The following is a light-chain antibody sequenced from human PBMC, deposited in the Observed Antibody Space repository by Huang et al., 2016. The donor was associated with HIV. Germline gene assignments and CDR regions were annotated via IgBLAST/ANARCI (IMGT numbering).Light chain of an antibody. CDR3: QHYNNWPYT. Sequence: EIVMTQFPATLSVSPGEGATLSCGASQSVSSKLSWYQQKPGQAPRLLIYGASTRANGIPARFSGSGSGTDFTLIITSLQAEDFAGYYCQHYNNWPYTFGQGTKLEIK. CDR2: GAS. CDR1: QSVSSK. J-gene: IGKJ2*01. V-gene: IGKV3-15*01.